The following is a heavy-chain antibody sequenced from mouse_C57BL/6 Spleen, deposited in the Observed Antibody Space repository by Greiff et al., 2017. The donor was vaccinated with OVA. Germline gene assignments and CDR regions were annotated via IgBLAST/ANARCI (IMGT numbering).Heavy chain of an antibody. CDR3: AKGHSCSSPYYIDY. CDR1: GYTFTSYW. V-gene: IGHV1-64*01. D-gene: IGHD1-1*01. CDR2: IHPNSGST. J-gene: IGHJ2*01. Sequence: VQLQQPGAELVKPGASVKLSCKASGYTFTSYWMHWVKQRPGQGLEWIGMIHPNSGSTNYNEKFKSKATLTVDKSSSTAYMQLSSLTSEDSAVYYGAKGHSCSSPYYIDYWGQGTTLTVSS.